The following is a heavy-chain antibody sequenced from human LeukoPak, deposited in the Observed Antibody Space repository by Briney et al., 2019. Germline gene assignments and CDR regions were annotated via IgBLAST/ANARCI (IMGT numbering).Heavy chain of an antibody. CDR2: ISAYNGDT. D-gene: IGHD4-17*01. V-gene: IGHV1-18*01. CDR1: GYSFINYG. J-gene: IGHJ4*02. CDR3: ARDDYGDLDY. Sequence: ASVKVSCKASGYSFINYGFSWVRQAPGQGLEWMGWISAYNGDTHYAQKFQGRVTMTTDTSTATAYMDLRSLRSDDTAVYYCARDDYGDLDYWGQGTLVTVSS.